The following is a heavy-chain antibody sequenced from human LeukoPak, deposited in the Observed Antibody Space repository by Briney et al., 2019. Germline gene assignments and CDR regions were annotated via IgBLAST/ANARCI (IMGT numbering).Heavy chain of an antibody. J-gene: IGHJ4*02. CDR2: ISSSGDTI. CDR1: GFTFSNYE. V-gene: IGHV3-48*03. Sequence: PGGSLRLSCAASGFTFSNYEMNWVRQAPGKGLEWVPSISSSGDTICYADSVKGRFTISRDNAKNSLYLQMNSLRAGDTALYYCARSFDCWGQGTLVTVSS. CDR3: ARSFDC.